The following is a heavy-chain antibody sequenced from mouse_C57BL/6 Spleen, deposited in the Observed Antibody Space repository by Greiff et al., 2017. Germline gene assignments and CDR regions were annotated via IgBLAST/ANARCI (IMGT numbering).Heavy chain of an antibody. Sequence: QVTLKVSGAELVRPGASVKMSCKASGYTFTSYNMHWVKQTPRQGLEWIGAIYPGNGDTSYNQKFKGKATLTVDKSSSTAYMQLSSLTSEDSAVYFCARGDYDYDWFAYWGQGTLVTVSA. CDR3: ARGDYDYDWFAY. J-gene: IGHJ3*01. CDR2: IYPGNGDT. V-gene: IGHV1-12*01. D-gene: IGHD2-4*01. CDR1: GYTFTSYN.